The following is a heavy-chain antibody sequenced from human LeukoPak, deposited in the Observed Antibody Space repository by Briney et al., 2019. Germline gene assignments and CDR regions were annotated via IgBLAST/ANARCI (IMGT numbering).Heavy chain of an antibody. V-gene: IGHV3-7*01. CDR3: ARVRGATGRAFDI. CDR2: IKQDGSEK. CDR1: GFTFSSYW. J-gene: IGHJ3*02. D-gene: IGHD1-26*01. Sequence: GGSLRLSCAASGFTFSSYWMSWVRQAPGKGLEWVANIKQDGSEKYYVDSVKGRFTISRDNAKDSLYLQMNSLRAEDTAVYYCARVRGATGRAFDIWGQGTMVTVSS.